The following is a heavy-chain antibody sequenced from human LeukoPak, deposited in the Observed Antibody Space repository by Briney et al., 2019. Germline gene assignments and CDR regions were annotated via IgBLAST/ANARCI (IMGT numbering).Heavy chain of an antibody. Sequence: SETLSLTCTVSGASISSYYWSWIRQPPGKGLEWIGYISDTGSTNYNPSLKSRVTISVDTSKNQFSLKLTSVTAADTAVYYCAREGGFYRPLDYSGQGTLVTVSS. V-gene: IGHV4-59*12. CDR2: ISDTGST. CDR3: AREGGFYRPLDY. J-gene: IGHJ4*02. CDR1: GASISSYY. D-gene: IGHD3-3*01.